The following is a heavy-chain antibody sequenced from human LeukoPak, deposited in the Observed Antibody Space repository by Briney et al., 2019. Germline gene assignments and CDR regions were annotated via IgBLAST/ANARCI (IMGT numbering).Heavy chain of an antibody. V-gene: IGHV3-9*01. CDR1: GFTFDDYA. J-gene: IGHJ3*02. CDR2: ISWNSGSI. Sequence: PGRSPRLSCAASGFTFDDYAMHWVRHAPGKGLEWVSGISWNSGSIGYADSVKGRFTISRDNAKNSLYLQMNSLRAEDTALYYCAKDRRIAAAGTEAFDIWGQGTMVTVSS. CDR3: AKDRRIAAAGTEAFDI. D-gene: IGHD6-13*01.